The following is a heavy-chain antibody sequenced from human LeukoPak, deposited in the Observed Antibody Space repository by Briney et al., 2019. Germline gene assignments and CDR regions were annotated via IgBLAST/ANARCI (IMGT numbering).Heavy chain of an antibody. CDR1: GFXFSDYY. Sequence: PGGSLRLSCAASGFXFSDYYISWIRQAPGKGLEWVSYISSSSSYTNYADSVKGRFTISRDNAKNSLYLQMNSLRAEDTAVYYCARVWFGDLFDYWGQGTLVTVSS. J-gene: IGHJ4*02. CDR2: ISSSSSYT. CDR3: ARVWFGDLFDY. V-gene: IGHV3-11*05. D-gene: IGHD3-10*01.